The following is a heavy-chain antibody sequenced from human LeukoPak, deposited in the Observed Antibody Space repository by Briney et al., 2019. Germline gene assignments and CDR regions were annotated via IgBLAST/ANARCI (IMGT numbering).Heavy chain of an antibody. CDR2: IYGGGNI. CDR3: ARVIRQWLAYLDY. Sequence: GGSLRLSCAASGFTVSSNYMNWVRQAPGKGLEWVSVIYGGGNIYYADSVKGRFTISRDNSKNTLYLQMNSLRAEDTAVYYCARVIRQWLAYLDYWGQGTLVTVSS. D-gene: IGHD6-19*01. J-gene: IGHJ4*02. V-gene: IGHV3-53*01. CDR1: GFTVSSNY.